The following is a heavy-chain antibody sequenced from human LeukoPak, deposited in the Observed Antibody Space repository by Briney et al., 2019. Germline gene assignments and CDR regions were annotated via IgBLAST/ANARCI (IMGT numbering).Heavy chain of an antibody. CDR2: ISSSGSTM. CDR3: ARDPGSGYEEHFDY. J-gene: IGHJ4*02. D-gene: IGHD5-12*01. CDR1: GFTFNIYW. V-gene: IGHV3-11*01. Sequence: PGGSLRLSCAASGFTFNIYWMSWIRQAPGKGLEWVSYISSSGSTMYYTDSVKGRFTISRDNAKDSLYLQMNSLRAEDTAVYYCARDPGSGYEEHFDYWGQGTLVTVSS.